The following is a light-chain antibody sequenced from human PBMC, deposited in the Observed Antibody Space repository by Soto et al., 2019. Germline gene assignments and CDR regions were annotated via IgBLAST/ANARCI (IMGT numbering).Light chain of an antibody. CDR1: QSVSSAY. CDR3: QQYGSSRWT. Sequence: EIVLTQSPGTLSLSPGERATLSCRASQSVSSAYLAWYQQKLGQAPRFLIYGSSNRATGIPDRFSGSGSGTDFTLTISRLEPEDFAVYYCQQYGSSRWTFGQGTKVEIK. CDR2: GSS. J-gene: IGKJ1*01. V-gene: IGKV3-20*01.